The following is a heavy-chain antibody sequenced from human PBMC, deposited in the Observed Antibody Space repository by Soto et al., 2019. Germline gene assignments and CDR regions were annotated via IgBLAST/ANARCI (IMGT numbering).Heavy chain of an antibody. D-gene: IGHD2-2*01. J-gene: IGHJ6*03. CDR3: ARGFGKIVVVPAAMVSYYYYMDV. CDR1: GGSISSYY. Sequence: ASETLSLTCTVSGGSISSYYWSWIRQPPGKGLEWIGYIYYSGSTNYNPSLKSRVTISVDTSKNQFSLKLSSVTAADTAVYDCARGFGKIVVVPAAMVSYYYYMDVWGKGTTVT. CDR2: IYYSGST. V-gene: IGHV4-59*01.